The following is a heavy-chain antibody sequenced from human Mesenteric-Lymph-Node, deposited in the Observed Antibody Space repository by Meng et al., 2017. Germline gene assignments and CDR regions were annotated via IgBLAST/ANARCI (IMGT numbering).Heavy chain of an antibody. D-gene: IGHD6-13*01. CDR1: GFTFSSYA. CDR3: ARGMGSSSWCFDY. Sequence: GESLKISCAASGFTFSSYAMHWVRQAPGKGLEWVALISYDGTNIYYADSVKGRFTISRDNSKNTLYLQMNSLRAEDTAVYYCARGMGSSSWCFDYWGQGTRVPFSS. CDR2: ISYDGTNI. V-gene: IGHV3-30*04. J-gene: IGHJ4*02.